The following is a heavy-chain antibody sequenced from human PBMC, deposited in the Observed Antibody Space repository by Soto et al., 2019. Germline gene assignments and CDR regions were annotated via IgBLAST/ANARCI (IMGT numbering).Heavy chain of an antibody. Sequence: QVQLVESGGGLVKPAGSLRLSCAASGFSFSDYYMSWIRQAPGKGLEWISYISKSSRAISYADSVKGRFTISRDNANNSLYLQLNSLRVEDTAVYYCARGGSSFFDPWGQVTLVIVSS. CDR1: GFSFSDYY. V-gene: IGHV3-11*01. CDR2: ISKSSRAI. J-gene: IGHJ5*02. CDR3: ARGGSSFFDP. D-gene: IGHD6-13*01.